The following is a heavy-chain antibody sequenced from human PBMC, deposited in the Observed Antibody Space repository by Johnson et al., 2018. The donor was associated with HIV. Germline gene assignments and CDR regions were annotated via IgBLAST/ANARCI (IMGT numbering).Heavy chain of an antibody. V-gene: IGHV3-11*01. CDR2: ISGSGTNI. D-gene: IGHD6-6*01. Sequence: QMLLVESGGGLVKPGGSLRLSCAASGFSFSDYYMSWIRQAPGKGLEWVSYISGSGTNIYYADSVKGRFTISRDNSKNTLYLQMSSLRAEDTAVYYCAKERNWSAYASASPGAFDMWGQGTMVTVSS. CDR3: AKERNWSAYASASPGAFDM. J-gene: IGHJ3*02. CDR1: GFSFSDYY.